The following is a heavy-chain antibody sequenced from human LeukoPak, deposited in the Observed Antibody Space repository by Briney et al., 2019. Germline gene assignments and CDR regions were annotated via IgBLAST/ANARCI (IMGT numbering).Heavy chain of an antibody. V-gene: IGHV3-74*01. CDR1: GFTFSSSW. CDR2: ISDDGTTI. CDR3: ARGYYDSWFYFDY. J-gene: IGHJ4*02. D-gene: IGHD3-3*01. Sequence: GGSLRLSCAASGFTFSSSWMHWVRQAPGKELVWISRISDDGTTISYADSVKGRFTISRDNAKNTLYLQMNSLRAEDTAVYYCARGYYDSWFYFDYWGQGNLVTVSS.